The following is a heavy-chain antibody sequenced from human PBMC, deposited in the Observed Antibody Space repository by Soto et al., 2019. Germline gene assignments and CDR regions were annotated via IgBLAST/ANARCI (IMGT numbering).Heavy chain of an antibody. D-gene: IGHD3-22*01. CDR2: ISDSGSSI. Sequence: QMQLVECGGGLVKPGGSLRLSCAASGFTFSDYYMNWIRQAPGKGLEWVSYISDSGSSIFYADSVKGRFTISRDSARKSLYLHMNSLRVEDTAVYYCARDTAFSNSGFFDAWGQGTLVTVSS. CDR3: ARDTAFSNSGFFDA. V-gene: IGHV3-11*01. CDR1: GFTFSDYY. J-gene: IGHJ5*02.